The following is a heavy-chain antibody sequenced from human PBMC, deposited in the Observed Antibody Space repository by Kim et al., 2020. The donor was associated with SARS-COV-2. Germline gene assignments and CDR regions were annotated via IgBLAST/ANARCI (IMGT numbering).Heavy chain of an antibody. Sequence: PSLKSRVTISVDTSKNQFSLKLSSVTAADTAVYYCARIVPDYGGNSGDYWGQGTLVTVSS. J-gene: IGHJ4*02. CDR3: ARIVPDYGGNSGDY. V-gene: IGHV4-34*01. D-gene: IGHD4-17*01.